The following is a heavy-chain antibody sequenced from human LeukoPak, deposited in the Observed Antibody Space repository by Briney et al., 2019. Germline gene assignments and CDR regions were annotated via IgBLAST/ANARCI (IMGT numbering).Heavy chain of an antibody. D-gene: IGHD1-26*01. CDR2: INPRSSTI. CDR1: GFTFSSFS. Sequence: GGSLRLSCAASGFTFSSFSMNWVRQAPGKGLEWVSYINPRSSTIYYTGSVKGRFAISRDNDRKSLYLQMNSLRAEDTAVYYCARANSGSYDYWGQGTLVTVSS. V-gene: IGHV3-48*01. J-gene: IGHJ4*02. CDR3: ARANSGSYDY.